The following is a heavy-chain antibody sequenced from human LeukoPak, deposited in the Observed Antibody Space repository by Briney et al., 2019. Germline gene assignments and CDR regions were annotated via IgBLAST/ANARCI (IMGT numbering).Heavy chain of an antibody. CDR2: ISNDGINT. D-gene: IGHD5-18*01. CDR3: AKGRRGSSYVHYFDS. J-gene: IGHJ4*02. V-gene: IGHV3-30*18. CDR1: GIIFSTYG. Sequence: GRSLRLSCAASGIIFSTYGMHWVRQAPGKGLEWVGVISNDGINTYYTDSLKGRFTISRDNSNSTLYLHMNRLRREDTAVYYCAKGRRGSSYVHYFDSWGQGALVTVSS.